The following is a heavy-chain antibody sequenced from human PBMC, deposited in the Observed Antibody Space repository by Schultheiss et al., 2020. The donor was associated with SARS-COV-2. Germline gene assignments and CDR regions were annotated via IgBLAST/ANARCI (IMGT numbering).Heavy chain of an antibody. D-gene: IGHD2-2*02. CDR3: ARGVVVPAATPPDY. CDR2: ISGSGRST. CDR1: GFTFSSYS. Sequence: SCAASGFTFSSYSMNWVRQAPGKGLEWVSGISGSGRSTYYADSVKGRFTISRDNAKNSLYLQMNSLRAEDTAVYYCARGVVVPAATPPDYWGQGTLVTVSS. J-gene: IGHJ4*02. V-gene: IGHV3-21*01.